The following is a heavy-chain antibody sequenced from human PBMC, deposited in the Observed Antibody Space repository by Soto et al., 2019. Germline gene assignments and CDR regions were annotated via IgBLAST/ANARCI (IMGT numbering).Heavy chain of an antibody. CDR2: ISPVNANT. CDR3: ARDLIATSGALFDY. Sequence: QVQLVQSGAEVKEPGASVKVSCEASGFSLSDYVMHWVRQAPGQRLEWMGWISPVNANTKYSQKFQDRVTITWDTSATTAYMGLSSLSSEDTAVYYCARDLIATSGALFDYWGHGTLVTVSS. D-gene: IGHD2-15*01. V-gene: IGHV1-3*01. J-gene: IGHJ4*01. CDR1: GFSLSDYV.